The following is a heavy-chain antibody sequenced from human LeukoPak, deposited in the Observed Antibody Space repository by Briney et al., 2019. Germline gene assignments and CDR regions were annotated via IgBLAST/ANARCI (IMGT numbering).Heavy chain of an antibody. Sequence: ASVKVSCKASGYTFTSYGISWVRQAPGQGLEWMGWINPNSGGTNYAQKFQGRVTMTRDTSISTAYMELSRLRSDDTAVYYCARALTTGVGETSDYWGQGNLGTVSS. V-gene: IGHV1-2*02. D-gene: IGHD3-10*01. J-gene: IGHJ4*02. CDR2: INPNSGGT. CDR3: ARALTTGVGETSDY. CDR1: GYTFTSYG.